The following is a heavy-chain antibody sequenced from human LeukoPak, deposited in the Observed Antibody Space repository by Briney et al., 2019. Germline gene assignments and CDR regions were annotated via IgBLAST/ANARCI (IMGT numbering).Heavy chain of an antibody. CDR3: AREKVRQSGMDV. D-gene: IGHD2-2*01. Sequence: ASVKVSCKASGYTFTGYYMHWVRQAPGQGLEWMGRINPNSGGANYAQKFQGRVTMTRDTSISTAYMELSRLRSDDTAVYYCAREKVRQSGMDVWGQGTTVTVSS. CDR1: GYTFTGYY. CDR2: INPNSGGA. J-gene: IGHJ6*02. V-gene: IGHV1-2*06.